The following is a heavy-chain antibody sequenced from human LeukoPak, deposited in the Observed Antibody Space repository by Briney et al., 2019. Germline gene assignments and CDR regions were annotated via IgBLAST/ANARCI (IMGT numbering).Heavy chain of an antibody. J-gene: IGHJ3*01. Sequence: ALLKVSCKASGYTFTSNDINWVRQSTGQGLEWMAWMNPDSGNTGYAQKFQGRVTLTRDTSISTAYMELSSLRFEDTAVYYCARGSDWNARTFDLWGQGTLVTVSS. CDR2: MNPDSGNT. CDR1: GYTFTSND. CDR3: ARGSDWNARTFDL. V-gene: IGHV1-8*01. D-gene: IGHD1-1*01.